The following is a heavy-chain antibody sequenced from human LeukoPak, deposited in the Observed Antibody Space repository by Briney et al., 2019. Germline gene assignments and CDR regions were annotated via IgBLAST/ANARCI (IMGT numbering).Heavy chain of an antibody. D-gene: IGHD5-12*01. CDR2: INPNSGGT. CDR3: SRELPRSVATTLHSNDY. Sequence: ASVKVSCKASGYTFTGYYMHGVRQAPGQGLEWMGWINPNSGGTNYAQKFQGRVTMTRDTSISTAYMELSRLRSDDTAVYYCSRELPRSVATTLHSNDYWGQGTLVTVSS. J-gene: IGHJ4*02. V-gene: IGHV1-2*02. CDR1: GYTFTGYY.